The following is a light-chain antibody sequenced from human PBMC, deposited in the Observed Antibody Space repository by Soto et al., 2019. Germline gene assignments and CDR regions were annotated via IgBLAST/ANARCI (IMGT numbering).Light chain of an antibody. V-gene: IGKV1-39*01. CDR1: QSISSY. CDR3: QKSYSTPRT. Sequence: DIQMTQSPSSLAASVGDSGTITCRASQSISSYLNWYQQKPGKAPKLLIYAASSLQSGVPSRFSGSGSGTDFTLTISSLQPEDFATYYCQKSYSTPRTCGQGNKGDIK. CDR2: AAS. J-gene: IGKJ1*01.